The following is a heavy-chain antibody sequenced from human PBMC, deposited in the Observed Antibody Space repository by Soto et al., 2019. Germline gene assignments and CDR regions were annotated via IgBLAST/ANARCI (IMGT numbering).Heavy chain of an antibody. CDR3: ARARGSGSYYADY. Sequence: ASVKVSCKASGYTFTGYYMHWVRQAPGQGLEWMGWINPNSGGTNYAQKFQGWVTMTRDTSIRTAYMELSRLRSDDTAVYYCARARGSGSYYADYWGQGTLVTVSS. J-gene: IGHJ4*02. CDR1: GYTFTGYY. CDR2: INPNSGGT. V-gene: IGHV1-2*04. D-gene: IGHD3-10*01.